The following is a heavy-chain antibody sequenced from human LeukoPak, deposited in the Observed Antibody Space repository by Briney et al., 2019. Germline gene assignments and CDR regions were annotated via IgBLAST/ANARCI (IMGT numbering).Heavy chain of an antibody. Sequence: ASVKVSCKASGYTLSTYDIHWVRQAPGQGFEWMGIINPRRGSTRYAQKFQDRVVVTRDTSTSTVYMELSSLRSDDTAVYYCTREGAAEAKNFDYWGQGTLVTVSS. V-gene: IGHV1-46*01. CDR1: GYTLSTYD. CDR2: INPRRGST. D-gene: IGHD6-13*01. J-gene: IGHJ4*02. CDR3: TREGAAEAKNFDY.